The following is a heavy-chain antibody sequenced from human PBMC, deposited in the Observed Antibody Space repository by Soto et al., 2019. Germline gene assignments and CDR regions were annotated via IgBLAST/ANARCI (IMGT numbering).Heavy chain of an antibody. CDR3: ARLRNDYGDYFDY. CDR2: IYYSGST. Sequence: SETLSLTCTVSGGSISSYYWSWIRQPPGKGLEWIGYIYYSGSTNYNPSLKSRVTISVDTSKNQFSLKLSSVTAADTAVYYCARLRNDYGDYFDYWGQGTLVTVSS. D-gene: IGHD4-17*01. J-gene: IGHJ4*02. CDR1: GGSISSYY. V-gene: IGHV4-59*01.